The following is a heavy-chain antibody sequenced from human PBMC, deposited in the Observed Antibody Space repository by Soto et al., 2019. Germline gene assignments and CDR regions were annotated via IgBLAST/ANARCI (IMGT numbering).Heavy chain of an antibody. CDR1: GYTFTSYG. D-gene: IGHD6-13*01. CDR3: ASEFTGTTLY. J-gene: IGHJ4*02. V-gene: IGHV1-18*03. CDR2: SSAYNGNT. Sequence: QVQLVQSGAEVKKPGASVKVSCKAAGYTFTSYGISWVRQATGQGLEWMGWSSAYNGNTNYPQQHQGRVTMTTDTSTSKVYRERRSLRSDDMAVYYCASEFTGTTLYWGQGTLVSVSS.